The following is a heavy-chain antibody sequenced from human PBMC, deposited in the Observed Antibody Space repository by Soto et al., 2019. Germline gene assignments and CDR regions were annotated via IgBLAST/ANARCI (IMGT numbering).Heavy chain of an antibody. D-gene: IGHD3-10*01. CDR1: GDSVSSNSAA. Sequence: PSQTLSLTCAISGDSVSSNSAAWNWIRQSPSRGLEWLGRTYYRSKWYNDYAVSVKSRITINPDTSKNQFSLQLNSVTPEDTAVYYCASSDRVRGARAAYGMDVWGQGTTLTVSS. CDR3: ASSDRVRGARAAYGMDV. J-gene: IGHJ6*02. CDR2: TYYRSKWYN. V-gene: IGHV6-1*01.